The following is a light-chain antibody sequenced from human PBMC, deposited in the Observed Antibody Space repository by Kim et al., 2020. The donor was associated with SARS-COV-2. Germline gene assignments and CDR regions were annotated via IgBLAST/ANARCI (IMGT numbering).Light chain of an antibody. J-gene: IGLJ2*01. Sequence: SYELTQPPSVSVSPGQTASITCSGDKLGAKYACWYQQKPGQSPVLVIYQDSKRPSGIPERFSGSNSGNTATLTISGTQAMDEADYYCQAWDSSTEVVFGG. CDR1: KLGAKY. CDR3: QAWDSSTEVV. CDR2: QDS. V-gene: IGLV3-1*01.